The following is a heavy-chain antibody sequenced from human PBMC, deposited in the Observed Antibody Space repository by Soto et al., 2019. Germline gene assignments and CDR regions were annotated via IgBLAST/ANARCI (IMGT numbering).Heavy chain of an antibody. CDR2: IIPIFGTA. V-gene: IGHV1-69*01. J-gene: IGHJ3*02. D-gene: IGHD3-22*01. CDR3: ARVVGSSGYYSPLPDPKAFDI. Sequence: QVQLVQSGAEVKKPGSSVKVSCKASGGTFSSYAISWVRQAPGQGLEWMGGIIPIFGTANYAQKFQGRVTITADESTSTAYMELSSLRSEDTAVYYCARVVGSSGYYSPLPDPKAFDIWGQGTMVTVSS. CDR1: GGTFSSYA.